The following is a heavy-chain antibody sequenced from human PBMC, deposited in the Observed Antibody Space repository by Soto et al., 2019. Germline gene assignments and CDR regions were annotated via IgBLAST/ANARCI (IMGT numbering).Heavy chain of an antibody. V-gene: IGHV3-15*07. D-gene: IGHD2-15*01. Sequence: EVQLVESGGALVKPGGSLRLSCAASGFTFNYAWMNWVRQAPGKGLEWVGRIKSKTDGGTTDYAAPVEGRFTVSRDDSKNTLYLQMNSLKTEDTAVYYCTAYCSGCRCPYWGQGTLVTVSS. J-gene: IGHJ4*02. CDR3: TAYCSGCRCPY. CDR1: GFTFNYAW. CDR2: IKSKTDGGTT.